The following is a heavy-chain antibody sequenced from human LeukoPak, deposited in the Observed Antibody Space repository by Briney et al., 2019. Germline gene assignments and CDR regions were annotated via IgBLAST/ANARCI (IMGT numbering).Heavy chain of an antibody. V-gene: IGHV3-7*03. CDR1: GFTLSRYA. CDR2: INHNGNVN. Sequence: GGSLRLSCAASGFTLSRYAMNWVRQVPGKGLEWVASINHNGNVNYYVDSVKGRFTISRDNAKNSLYLQMSNLRAEDTAVYFCARGGGLDVWGQGATVTVSS. CDR3: ARGGGLDV. J-gene: IGHJ6*02. D-gene: IGHD3-16*01.